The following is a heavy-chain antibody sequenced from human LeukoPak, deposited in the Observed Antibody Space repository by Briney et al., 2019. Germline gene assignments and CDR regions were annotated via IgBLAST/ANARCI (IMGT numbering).Heavy chain of an antibody. CDR2: IYYSGST. J-gene: IGHJ3*02. V-gene: IGHV4-59*01. CDR1: GGSISSYY. D-gene: IGHD1-26*01. Sequence: SETLSLTCTVSGGSISSYYWSWIRQPPGKGLEWIGYIYYSGSTNYNPSLKSRVTISIDTSKNQFSLKLSSVTAADTAVYYCAREPYSGSYKWYALDIWGQGTMVTVSS. CDR3: AREPYSGSYKWYALDI.